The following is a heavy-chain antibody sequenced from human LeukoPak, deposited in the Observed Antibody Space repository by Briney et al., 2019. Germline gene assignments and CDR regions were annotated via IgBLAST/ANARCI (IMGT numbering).Heavy chain of an antibody. D-gene: IGHD4-17*01. CDR2: IYYSGST. Sequence: SETLSLTCTVSGGSISSYYWSWIRQPPGKGLEWIGYIYYSGSTNYNPSLKSRVTISVDTSKNQFSLKLSSVTAADTAVYYCARGYYYGDYDYYYYGMDVWAKGPRSPSP. J-gene: IGHJ6*02. CDR1: GGSISSYY. CDR3: ARGYYYGDYDYYYYGMDV. V-gene: IGHV4-59*01.